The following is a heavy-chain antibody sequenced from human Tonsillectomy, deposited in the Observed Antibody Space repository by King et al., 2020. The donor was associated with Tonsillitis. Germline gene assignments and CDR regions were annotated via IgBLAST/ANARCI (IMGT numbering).Heavy chain of an antibody. Sequence: VQLVESGGGLVQPGGSLRLSCAASGFTFSSYSMNWVRQAPGKGLEWVSYISSSSSTIYYADSVKGRFTISRDNAKNSLYLQMNSLRAEDTAVYYCARGFNVDTAMVTMWVGYYYGMDVWGQGTTVTVSS. CDR2: ISSSSSTI. D-gene: IGHD5-18*01. J-gene: IGHJ6*02. CDR3: ARGFNVDTAMVTMWVGYYYGMDV. V-gene: IGHV3-48*01. CDR1: GFTFSSYS.